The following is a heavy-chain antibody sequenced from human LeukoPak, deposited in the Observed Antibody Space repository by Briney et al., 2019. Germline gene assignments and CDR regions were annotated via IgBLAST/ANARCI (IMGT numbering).Heavy chain of an antibody. Sequence: ASVKLSCKASGYTFTGYYMHWVRQAPGQGLEWMGWINPNSGGTNYAQKFQGRVTMTRDKSISTAYMELSRLRSDDTAVYYCARDKGGYSGFDPQYNWFDPWGQGTLVTVSS. CDR2: INPNSGGT. D-gene: IGHD5-12*01. J-gene: IGHJ5*02. CDR1: GYTFTGYY. V-gene: IGHV1-2*02. CDR3: ARDKGGYSGFDPQYNWFDP.